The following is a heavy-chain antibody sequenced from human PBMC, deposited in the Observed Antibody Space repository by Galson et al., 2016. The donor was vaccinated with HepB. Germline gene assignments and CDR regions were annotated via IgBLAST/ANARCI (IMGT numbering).Heavy chain of an antibody. CDR3: ARDFGDNTFDF. CDR1: GYTFTSYW. D-gene: IGHD4-17*01. CDR2: VYPGDSDA. Sequence: QSGAEVKKPGESLKISCKGSGYTFTSYWIGWVRQMPGKGLEWMGIVYPGDSDARYSPSFQGQVTMSADKSISTAYLQWSGLKASDSGIYYCARDFGDNTFDFWGQGTLVTVSS. V-gene: IGHV5-51*01. J-gene: IGHJ4*02.